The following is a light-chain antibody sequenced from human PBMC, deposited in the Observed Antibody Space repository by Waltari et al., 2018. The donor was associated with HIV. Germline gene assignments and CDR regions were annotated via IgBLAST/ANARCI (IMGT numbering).Light chain of an antibody. Sequence: QSALTQPASVSGSPGQSITISFPGTTSDVGSYNYVSWYQHHPGQAPKLMIYDVDNRLPGVSSRFSGSKSGNTASLTISGLRAEDEADYYCGSYTSSSTYVFGTGTEVTVL. CDR2: DVD. J-gene: IGLJ1*01. CDR3: GSYTSSSTYV. CDR1: TSDVGSYNY. V-gene: IGLV2-14*03.